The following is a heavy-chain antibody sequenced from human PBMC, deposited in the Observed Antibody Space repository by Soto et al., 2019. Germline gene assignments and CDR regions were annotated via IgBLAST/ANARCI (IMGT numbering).Heavy chain of an antibody. D-gene: IGHD6-19*01. V-gene: IGHV3-30*18. CDR3: AKDGLSSGIAVAGTTVDI. J-gene: IGHJ3*02. Sequence: QVQLVESGGGVVQPGRSLRLSCAASGFTFSSYGMHWVRQAPGKGLEWVAVISYDGSNKYYADSVKGRFTISRDNAKKTLYLHMKSMRAEDMAVYYCAKDGLSSGIAVAGTTVDIWGEGTMVTVSA. CDR2: ISYDGSNK. CDR1: GFTFSSYG.